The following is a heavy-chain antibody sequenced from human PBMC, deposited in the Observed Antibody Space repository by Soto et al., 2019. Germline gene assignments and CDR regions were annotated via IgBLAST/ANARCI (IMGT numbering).Heavy chain of an antibody. D-gene: IGHD6-6*01. Sequence: GESLKISCNGSGYSFTSDWISWVRQMPGKGLEWMGRIDPSDSYTNYSPSFQGHVTISADKSISTAYLQWSSLKASDTAMYYCAMCIAARPLGYYYGMDVWGQGTTVTVSS. CDR1: GYSFTSDW. V-gene: IGHV5-10-1*01. CDR3: AMCIAARPLGYYYGMDV. CDR2: IDPSDSYT. J-gene: IGHJ6*02.